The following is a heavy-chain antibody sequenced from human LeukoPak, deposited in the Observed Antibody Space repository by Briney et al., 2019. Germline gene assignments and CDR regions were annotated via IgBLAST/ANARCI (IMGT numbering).Heavy chain of an antibody. J-gene: IGHJ5*02. CDR3: ARGLAYYDFWSGYSGWFDP. Sequence: SETLSLTCAVYGGSFSGYYWSWIRQPPGKGLEWIGEINHSGSTNYNPSLKSRVTISVDTSENRFSLKLSSVTAADTAIYYCARGLAYYDFWSGYSGWFDPWGQGILVAVSS. D-gene: IGHD3-3*01. CDR2: INHSGST. CDR1: GGSFSGYY. V-gene: IGHV4-34*01.